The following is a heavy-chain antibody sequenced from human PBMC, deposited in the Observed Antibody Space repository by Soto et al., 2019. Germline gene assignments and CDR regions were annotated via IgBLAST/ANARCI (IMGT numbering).Heavy chain of an antibody. CDR2: VSIGGST. Sequence: GGSLRLSCAASGFTFSSYAVGWVRQGPGKGLEWVAVVSIGGSTHYADSVRGRFTISRDNSKNTLSLQMNSLTAEDTAVYFCAKRRGAGGHFDYWGQGALVTVSS. CDR1: GFTFSSYA. V-gene: IGHV3-23*01. CDR3: AKRRGAGGHFDY. J-gene: IGHJ4*02. D-gene: IGHD2-15*01.